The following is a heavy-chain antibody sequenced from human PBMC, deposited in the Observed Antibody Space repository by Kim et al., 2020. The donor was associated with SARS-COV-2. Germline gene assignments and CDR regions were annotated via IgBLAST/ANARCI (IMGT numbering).Heavy chain of an antibody. Sequence: GGSLRLSCAASGLTFSSFWMSWFRQAPGKGLEWVASIKEDASKIYHVDSVKGRFTISRDNAKNSLYLQMTSLRAEDTGVYYCARGHLGINYWGQGTQVT. D-gene: IGHD1-26*01. CDR1: GLTFSSFW. J-gene: IGHJ4*02. CDR3: ARGHLGINY. V-gene: IGHV3-7*01. CDR2: IKEDASKI.